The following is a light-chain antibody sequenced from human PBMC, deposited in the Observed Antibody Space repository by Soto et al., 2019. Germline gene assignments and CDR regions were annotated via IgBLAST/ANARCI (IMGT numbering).Light chain of an antibody. CDR3: SSYTSSSSYV. V-gene: IGLV2-14*01. Sequence: QSVLTQPASVSGSPGQSITISCTGTSSDVGGYNYVSWYQQHPGKAPKLMIYEVSNRPSGVSNRFSGSKSGNTASLTISGLQAEDEADYYCSSYTSSSSYVFGTGSQG. CDR1: SSDVGGYNY. J-gene: IGLJ1*01. CDR2: EVS.